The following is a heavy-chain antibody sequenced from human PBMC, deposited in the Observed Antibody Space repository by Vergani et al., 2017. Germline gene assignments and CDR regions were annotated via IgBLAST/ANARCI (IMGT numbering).Heavy chain of an antibody. CDR1: GYTFTGYY. J-gene: IGHJ4*02. CDR2: INPNSGGK. V-gene: IGHV1-2*02. Sequence: QVQLVQSGAAVKKPGASVKVSCKASGYTFTGYYMHWVRQAPGQGLEWMGWINPNSGGKNYAQKFQGRVTMTRTTSTSTDYMELSSLRSEDTAVYYCAREFTMVRGVIIGLDYWGQGTLVTVSS. D-gene: IGHD3-10*01. CDR3: AREFTMVRGVIIGLDY.